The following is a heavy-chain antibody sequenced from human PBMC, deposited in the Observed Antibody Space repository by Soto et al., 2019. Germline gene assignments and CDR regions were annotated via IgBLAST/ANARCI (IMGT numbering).Heavy chain of an antibody. J-gene: IGHJ6*02. Sequence: SVKVSCKASGYTFTSYGISWVRQAPGQGLEWMGGIIPIFGTANYAQKFQGRVTITADESTSTAYMELSSLRSEDTAVYYCARDKGIRFLGCLIGLGSMDVWGQGTTVTVS. CDR2: IIPIFGTA. CDR1: GYTFTSYG. V-gene: IGHV1-69*13. D-gene: IGHD3-3*01. CDR3: ARDKGIRFLGCLIGLGSMDV.